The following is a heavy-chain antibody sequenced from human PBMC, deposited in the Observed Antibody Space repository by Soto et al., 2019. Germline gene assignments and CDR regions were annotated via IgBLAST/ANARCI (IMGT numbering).Heavy chain of an antibody. V-gene: IGHV3-11*01. J-gene: IGHJ4*02. CDR2: ISSIGSTI. Sequence: GGSLSLSCAASGFTFSDYYMSWIRQAPGKGLEWVSFISSIGSTIYYADFVKGRFTISRDNAKNLLFLQMNSLRAEDTAVYYCARWYYDFWSGYYRYFDYWGQGTLVTVSS. D-gene: IGHD3-3*01. CDR3: ARWYYDFWSGYYRYFDY. CDR1: GFTFSDYY.